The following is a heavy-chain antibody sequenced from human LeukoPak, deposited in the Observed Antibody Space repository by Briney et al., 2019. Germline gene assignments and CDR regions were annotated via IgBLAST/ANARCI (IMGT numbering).Heavy chain of an antibody. CDR2: IIPIFGTA. J-gene: IGHJ4*02. Sequence: SVKVSCKASGGTFSSYAISWVRQAPGQGLEWMRGIIPIFGTANYAQKFQGRVTITADESTSTAYMELSSLRSEDTAVYYCARAYGIYDYFDYWGQATLVTVSS. CDR3: ARAYGIYDYFDY. D-gene: IGHD5/OR15-5a*01. CDR1: GGTFSSYA. V-gene: IGHV1-69*01.